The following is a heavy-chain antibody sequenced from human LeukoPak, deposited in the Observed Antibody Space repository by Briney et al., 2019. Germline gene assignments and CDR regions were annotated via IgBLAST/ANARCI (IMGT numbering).Heavy chain of an antibody. Sequence: ASVKVSCKASGYTFTSYDINWVRQATGQELEWMGWMNPNSGNTGYAQKFQGRVTMTRNTSISTAYMELSSLRSEDTAVYYCARGKSGTTDFDYWGQGTLVTVSS. CDR2: MNPNSGNT. CDR3: ARGKSGTTDFDY. CDR1: GYTFTSYD. J-gene: IGHJ4*02. V-gene: IGHV1-8*01. D-gene: IGHD2/OR15-2a*01.